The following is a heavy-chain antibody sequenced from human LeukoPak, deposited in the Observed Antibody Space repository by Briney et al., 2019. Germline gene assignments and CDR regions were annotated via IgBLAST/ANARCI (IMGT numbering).Heavy chain of an antibody. CDR3: ARESGTTGFDY. D-gene: IGHD1-1*01. CDR2: ISTSSNTI. V-gene: IGHV3-48*02. J-gene: IGHJ4*02. Sequence: PGGSLRLSCAASGFTFSDSSMNWVRQAPGKGLEWVSYISTSSNTIYYADSVKGRFIISRDNAKNPLYLQMNSLRDEDTAVYYCARESGTTGFDYWGQGTLVTVSS. CDR1: GFTFSDSS.